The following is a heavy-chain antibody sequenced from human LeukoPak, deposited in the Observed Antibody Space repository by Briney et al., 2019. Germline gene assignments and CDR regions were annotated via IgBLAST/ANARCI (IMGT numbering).Heavy chain of an antibody. CDR2: IKQDGSEK. CDR1: GFTVSSNY. J-gene: IGHJ4*02. V-gene: IGHV3-7*01. Sequence: PGGSLRLSCAASGFTVSSNYMSWVRQAPGKGLEWVANIKQDGSEKYYVDSVKGRFTISRDNAKNSLYLQMNSLRAEDTAVYYCARVGPTYYDILTGYSATSEFDYWGQGTLVTVSS. CDR3: ARVGPTYYDILTGYSATSEFDY. D-gene: IGHD3-9*01.